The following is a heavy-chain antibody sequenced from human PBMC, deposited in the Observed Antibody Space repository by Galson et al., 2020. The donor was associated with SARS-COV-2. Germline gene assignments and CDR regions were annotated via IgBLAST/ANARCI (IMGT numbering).Heavy chain of an antibody. CDR3: ARDWGSYGGNYYYYYGMDV. J-gene: IGHJ6*02. CDR2: ISYDGSNK. Sequence: GASLKISCAASGFTFSSYAMHWVRQAPGKGLEWVAVISYDGSNKYYADSVKGRFTISRDNSKNTLYLQMNSLRAEDTAVYYCARDWGSYGGNYYYYYGMDVWGQGTTVTVSS. D-gene: IGHD4-17*01. V-gene: IGHV3-30-3*01. CDR1: GFTFSSYA.